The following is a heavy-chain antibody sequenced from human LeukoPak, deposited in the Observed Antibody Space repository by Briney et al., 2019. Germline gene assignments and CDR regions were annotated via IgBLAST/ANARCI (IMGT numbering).Heavy chain of an antibody. CDR3: ARSGFSSWYVSYYYYMDV. D-gene: IGHD6-13*01. Sequence: SETLSLTCAVYGGSFSGYYWSWIRQPPGKGLEWIGEINHSGSTNYNPSLKSRVTISVDTSKNQFSLKLSSVTAADTAVYYCARSGFSSWYVSYYYYMDVWGKGTTVTVSS. J-gene: IGHJ6*03. CDR2: INHSGST. V-gene: IGHV4-34*01. CDR1: GGSFSGYY.